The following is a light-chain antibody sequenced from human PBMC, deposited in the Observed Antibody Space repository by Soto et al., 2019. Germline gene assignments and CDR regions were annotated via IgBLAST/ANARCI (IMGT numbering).Light chain of an antibody. V-gene: IGKV3-20*01. Sequence: EIVLAQPPGTLSLSPGERATLSCRASQSVTGKYVAWYQQKPGQPPRLLIYGASSRATGIPDRFSGSGARNDFTLTTSRLEREFFAVYCCQQYRSSPLPFGGGTKVEIK. CDR2: GAS. CDR1: QSVTGKY. CDR3: QQYRSSPLP. J-gene: IGKJ4*01.